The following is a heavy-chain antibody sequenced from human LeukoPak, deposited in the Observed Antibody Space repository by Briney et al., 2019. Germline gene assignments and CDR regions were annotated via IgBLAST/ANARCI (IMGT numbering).Heavy chain of an antibody. V-gene: IGHV1-8*01. Sequence: GASVKVSCKASGYTFNHYDVNWVRQAPGQGLGWMGWMNPKSGTRVYAQKFQGRVTMTSDSYINTAYMELTSLTSDDTAVYYCAKGLRSDFWGQGTLVIVSS. CDR1: GYTFNHYD. CDR2: MNPKSGTR. D-gene: IGHD3-16*02. CDR3: AKGLRSDF. J-gene: IGHJ4*02.